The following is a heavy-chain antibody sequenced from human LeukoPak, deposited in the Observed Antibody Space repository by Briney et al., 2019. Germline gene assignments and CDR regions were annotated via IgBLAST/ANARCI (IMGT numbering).Heavy chain of an antibody. CDR1: GGTFSSYA. Sequence: SVKVSCKASGGTFSSYAISGVRQAPGQGLEWMGRIIPIFATANYAQKFQGRVTITTDESTSTAYMELSSLRSEDTAVYYCAMSYYDSSGYYFFSPFDYWGQGTLVTVSS. V-gene: IGHV1-69*05. CDR3: AMSYYDSSGYYFFSPFDY. D-gene: IGHD3-22*01. CDR2: IIPIFATA. J-gene: IGHJ4*02.